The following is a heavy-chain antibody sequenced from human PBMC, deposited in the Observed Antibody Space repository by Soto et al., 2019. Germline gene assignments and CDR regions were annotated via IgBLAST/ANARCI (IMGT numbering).Heavy chain of an antibody. CDR2: ISGSGGST. CDR3: AKDFIQATIPNISFDY. J-gene: IGHJ4*02. D-gene: IGHD5-12*01. Sequence: EVQLMESGGGLVQPRGSLRLSCAASGFTFSSYAMSWVRQAPGKGLEWVSAISGSGGSTYYADSVKGRFTISRDNSKNTLYLQMNSLRAEDTAVYYCAKDFIQATIPNISFDYWGQGTLVTVSS. CDR1: GFTFSSYA. V-gene: IGHV3-23*01.